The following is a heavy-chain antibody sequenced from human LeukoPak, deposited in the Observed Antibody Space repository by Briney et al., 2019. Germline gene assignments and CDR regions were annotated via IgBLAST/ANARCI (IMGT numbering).Heavy chain of an antibody. CDR3: ARTYYDILTGYYRLEGFDY. Sequence: HGESLKISCKGSGYSFTSYWIGWVRQMPGKGLEWMGIIYPGDSDTRYSPSFQGQVTISADKSISTAYLQWSSLKASDTVMYYCARTYYDILTGYYRLEGFDYWGQGTLVTVSS. CDR2: IYPGDSDT. V-gene: IGHV5-51*01. J-gene: IGHJ4*02. D-gene: IGHD3-9*01. CDR1: GYSFTSYW.